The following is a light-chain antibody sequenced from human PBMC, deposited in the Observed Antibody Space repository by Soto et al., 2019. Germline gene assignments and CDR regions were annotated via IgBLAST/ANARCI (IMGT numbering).Light chain of an antibody. CDR2: AAS. CDR1: QDIAIY. CDR3: QQLRMYPST. Sequence: IPLTQSPSSLPASSGERXPIXCRASQDIAIYLAWYQQRPGEAPKLLIYAASTLYGGVPSRFSGSGSGTDFALTITSLQAEDFATYYCQQLRMYPSTFGGGTKVDIK. J-gene: IGKJ4*01. V-gene: IGKV1-9*01.